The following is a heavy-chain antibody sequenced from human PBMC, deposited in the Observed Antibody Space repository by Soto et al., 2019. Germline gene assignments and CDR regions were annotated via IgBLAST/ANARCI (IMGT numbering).Heavy chain of an antibody. J-gene: IGHJ4*02. CDR1: GFTFSSYA. V-gene: IGHV3-64D*08. CDR3: VKDRGWIQGIFDY. CDR2: ISSNGGST. Sequence: GGSLRLSCSASGFTFSSYAMHWVRQAPGKGLEYVSAISSNGGSTYYADSVKGRFTISRDNSKNTLYLQMSSLRAEDTAVYYCVKDRGWIQGIFDYWGQGTLVTVSS. D-gene: IGHD5-18*01.